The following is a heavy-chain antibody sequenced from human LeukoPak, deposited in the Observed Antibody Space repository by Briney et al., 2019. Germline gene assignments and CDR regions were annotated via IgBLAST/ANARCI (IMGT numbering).Heavy chain of an antibody. CDR3: ARDRPNILGLDP. Sequence: PGGSLRLSCITYGFAFNTYAMHWVRQAPGKGLEWISYISPASNTIYYADSVKGRFTISRDNAKNSVFLQMSSLRDEDTAVYYCARDRPNILGLDPWGQGTLVTVSS. J-gene: IGHJ5*02. CDR1: GFAFNTYA. V-gene: IGHV3-48*02. CDR2: ISPASNTI. D-gene: IGHD2/OR15-2a*01.